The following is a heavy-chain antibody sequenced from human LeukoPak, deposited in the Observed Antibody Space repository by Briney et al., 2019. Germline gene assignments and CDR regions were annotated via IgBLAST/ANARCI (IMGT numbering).Heavy chain of an antibody. CDR2: MNHSGST. CDR1: GGSLSGYY. V-gene: IGHV4-34*01. D-gene: IGHD2-15*01. CDR3: ARGRGTSGSNRDFYYYYYMDV. Sequence: SETLSLTCAVYGGSLSGYYWTWIRQPPGKGLEWIGEMNHSGSTNYNPSLKSRVTISVDTSKNQFSLNLSSVTAADTAVYYCARGRGTSGSNRDFYYYYYMDVWGKGTTVTVSS. J-gene: IGHJ6*03.